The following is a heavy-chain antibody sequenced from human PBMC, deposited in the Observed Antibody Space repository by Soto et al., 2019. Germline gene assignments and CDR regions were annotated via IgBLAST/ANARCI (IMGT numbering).Heavy chain of an antibody. Sequence: PSETLSLTCSVSGGSISGDYWSWIRQTPEKGLEWIGYIYYSGSTNYNPSLKSRVTMLIDMSKNQSSLKLTSVSAADTAGYYCADAPCYWGQGILVTVS. CDR1: GGSISGDY. J-gene: IGHJ4*02. D-gene: IGHD2-2*01. CDR3: ADAPCY. V-gene: IGHV4-59*01. CDR2: IYYSGST.